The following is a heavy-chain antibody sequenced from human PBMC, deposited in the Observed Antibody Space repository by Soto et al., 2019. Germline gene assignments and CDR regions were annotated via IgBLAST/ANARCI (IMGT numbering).Heavy chain of an antibody. D-gene: IGHD3-22*01. CDR2: IWYDGSNK. J-gene: IGHJ4*02. CDR1: GFMLNSYR. Sequence: QVLLVESGGGVVQPGTSLRLSCAASGFMLNSYRMHWVRQAPGKGLEWVAGIWYDGSNKYYADSVKGRFTISRDNSKNTLFLQMNSLRAEDTAVYYCARLGYYFDSTNSVGNYWGQGTLVTVSP. V-gene: IGHV3-33*01. CDR3: ARLGYYFDSTNSVGNY.